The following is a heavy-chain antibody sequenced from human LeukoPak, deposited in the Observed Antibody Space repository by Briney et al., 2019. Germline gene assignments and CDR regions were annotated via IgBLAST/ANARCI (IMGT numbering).Heavy chain of an antibody. D-gene: IGHD3-9*01. CDR2: IYYSGST. V-gene: IGHV4-39*07. Sequence: SETLSLTCTVSGGSISSSSYYWGWIRQPPGTGLEWIGSIYYSGSTYYNPSLKSRVTISVDTSKNQFSLKLSSVTAADTAVYYCARAPRDIFPFDYWGQGTLVTVSS. J-gene: IGHJ4*02. CDR1: GGSISSSSYY. CDR3: ARAPRDIFPFDY.